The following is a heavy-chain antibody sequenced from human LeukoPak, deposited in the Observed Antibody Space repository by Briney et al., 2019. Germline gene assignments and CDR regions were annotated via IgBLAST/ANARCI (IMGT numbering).Heavy chain of an antibody. CDR1: GFTVSSNY. CDR2: IYSGGST. J-gene: IGHJ4*02. V-gene: IGHV3-53*01. D-gene: IGHD6-13*01. Sequence: PGGSLRLSCAASGFTVSSNYMSWVRQAPGKGLEWVSVIYSGGSTYYADSVKGRFTISRDNSKNTLYLQMNSLRAEDTAVYYCAKTYSSSWYDYFDYWGQGTLVTVSS. CDR3: AKTYSSSWYDYFDY.